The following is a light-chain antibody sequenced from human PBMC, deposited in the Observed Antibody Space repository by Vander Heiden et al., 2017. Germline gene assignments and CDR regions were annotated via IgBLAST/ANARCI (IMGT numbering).Light chain of an antibody. V-gene: IGLV1-40*01. Sequence: QSVLTQPPSVSGAQGQSVTISCTGSSSNSEAGYELHWYQQFPGGPPKRLVYGSRNRPSGGPDRFSGSKSGTSASLAITGLQAEEEADYYCQSYDDRLSGARVFGGGTKVTVL. CDR2: GSR. CDR1: SSNSEAGYE. J-gene: IGLJ3*02. CDR3: QSYDDRLSGARV.